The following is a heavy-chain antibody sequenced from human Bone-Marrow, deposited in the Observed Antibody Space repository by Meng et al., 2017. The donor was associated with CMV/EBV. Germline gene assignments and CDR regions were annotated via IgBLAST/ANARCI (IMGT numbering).Heavy chain of an antibody. J-gene: IGHJ6*02. CDR3: ARETRRRFWRGQTGNGMDV. V-gene: IGHV1-69*10. CDR2: IIPTFDMT. CDR1: GGTFSSYV. Sequence: SVKVSCKTSGGTFSSYVICWVRRAPGQGLEWMGGIIPTFDMTKYAQKFQGRLTIVADKATSTAYMELSGLSSEDTAVYYCARETRRRFWRGQTGNGMDVWGQGTAVTVSS. D-gene: IGHD3-3*01.